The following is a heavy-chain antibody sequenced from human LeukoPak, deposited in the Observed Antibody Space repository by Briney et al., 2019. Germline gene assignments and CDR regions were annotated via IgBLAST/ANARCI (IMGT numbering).Heavy chain of an antibody. J-gene: IGHJ4*02. Sequence: GGSLRLSCAASGFTFSSYAMTWVRQAPGKGLEWVSTISGSSIRTYYADSVKGRFAISRDNSENTLYLQMNSLKAEDTAVYYCAKRAREARNSDFDYWGQGTLVTVSS. CDR1: GFTFSSYA. CDR3: AKRAREARNSDFDY. D-gene: IGHD1-26*01. CDR2: ISGSSIRT. V-gene: IGHV3-23*01.